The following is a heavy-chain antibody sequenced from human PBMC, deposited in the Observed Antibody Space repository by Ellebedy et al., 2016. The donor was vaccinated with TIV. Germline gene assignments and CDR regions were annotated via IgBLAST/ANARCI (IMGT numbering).Heavy chain of an antibody. D-gene: IGHD5-24*01. CDR3: ARQDGFSGDGFFDY. J-gene: IGHJ4*02. CDR2: IYHSGST. V-gene: IGHV4-38-2*02. Sequence: GSLRLXXTVSGYSISSGYYWGWIRQPPGKGLEWIGSIYHSGSTYYNPSLKSRVTISVDTSKNQFSLKLSSVTAADTAVYYCARQDGFSGDGFFDYWGQGTLVTVSS. CDR1: GYSISSGYY.